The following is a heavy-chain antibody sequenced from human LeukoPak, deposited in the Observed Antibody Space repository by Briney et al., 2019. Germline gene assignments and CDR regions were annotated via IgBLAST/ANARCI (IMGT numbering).Heavy chain of an antibody. CDR3: TRAADGGGYYVGDY. CDR2: TRNKANSYTT. D-gene: IGHD3-3*01. Sequence: PGGSLRLSCAASGFTLRDRYMDWVRQAPGKGLEWVGRTRNKANSYTTEYAASVKGRFTISRDDSKNSLYLQMNSLKTDDTAVYHCTRAADGGGYYVGDYWGQGTLVTVSS. CDR1: GFTLRDRY. V-gene: IGHV3-72*01. J-gene: IGHJ4*02.